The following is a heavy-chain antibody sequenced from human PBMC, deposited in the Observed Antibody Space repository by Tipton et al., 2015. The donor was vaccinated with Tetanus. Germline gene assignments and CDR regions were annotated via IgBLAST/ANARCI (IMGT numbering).Heavy chain of an antibody. J-gene: IGHJ4*02. Sequence: TLSLTCTVSGGSISSYYWRWIRQSAAMGLEWIGRINTSGSSDYNPSLKGRVTMSIDTSGNRFSLDLTSVTAADTAIYYCARASHFQWERVRLDYWGQGLRVTVSS. V-gene: IGHV4-4*07. CDR1: GGSISSYY. D-gene: IGHD1-1*01. CDR3: ARASHFQWERVRLDY. CDR2: INTSGSS.